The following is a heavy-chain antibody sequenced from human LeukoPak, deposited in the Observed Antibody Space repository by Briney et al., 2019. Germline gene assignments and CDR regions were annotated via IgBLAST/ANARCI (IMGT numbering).Heavy chain of an antibody. CDR3: ARDYDFWSGYYSPTRGYFGY. V-gene: IGHV1-24*01. Sequence: GASVKVSCKVSGYTLTELSLHWVRQAPGKGLEWMGGFDPEDGETIYAQKFQGRVTMTEDTSTDTAYMELSSLRSEDTAVYYCARDYDFWSGYYSPTRGYFGYWGQGTLVTVSS. CDR1: GYTLTELS. CDR2: FDPEDGET. D-gene: IGHD3-3*01. J-gene: IGHJ4*02.